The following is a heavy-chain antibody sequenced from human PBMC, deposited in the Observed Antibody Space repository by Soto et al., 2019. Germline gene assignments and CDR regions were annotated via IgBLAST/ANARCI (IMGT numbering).Heavy chain of an antibody. J-gene: IGHJ6*02. CDR2: INWNGGST. V-gene: IGHV3-20*04. Sequence: PGGSLRLSCAASGFTFDDYGMSWVRQAPGKGLEWVSGINWNGGSTGYADSVKGRFTISRDNAKNSLYLQMNSLRAEDTALYYCARDIVVVPAAMLSYYYYGMDVWGQGTTVTVSS. D-gene: IGHD2-2*01. CDR1: GFTFDDYG. CDR3: ARDIVVVPAAMLSYYYYGMDV.